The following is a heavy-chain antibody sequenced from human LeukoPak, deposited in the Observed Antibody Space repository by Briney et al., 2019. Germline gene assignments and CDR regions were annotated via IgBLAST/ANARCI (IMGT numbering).Heavy chain of an antibody. CDR3: TTDRGYSSSWYIRDYFDY. Sequence: WIRQPPGKGLEWVGRIKSKTDGGTTDYAAPVKGRFTISRDDSKNMLYLQMNSLKTEDTAVYYCTTDRGYSSSWYIRDYFDYWGQGTLVTVSS. CDR2: IKSKTDGGTT. V-gene: IGHV3-15*01. D-gene: IGHD6-13*01. J-gene: IGHJ4*02.